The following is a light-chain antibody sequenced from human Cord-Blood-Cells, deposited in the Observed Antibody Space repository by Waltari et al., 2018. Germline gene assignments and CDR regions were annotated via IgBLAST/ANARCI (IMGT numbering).Light chain of an antibody. CDR2: GLS. V-gene: IGLV1-40*01. CDR1: CVNTGAGLH. J-gene: IGLJ3*02. CDR3: QSSDSRLIGWV. Sequence: VLPQPPAWSVAPGQSATISCTGCCVNTGAGLHVHSYQQLPGTAPTPPIPGLSHRPSGVPHRFSGSKYGISSSLSITWLQAEDEADYYRQSSDSRLIGWVLGGGTKLTVL.